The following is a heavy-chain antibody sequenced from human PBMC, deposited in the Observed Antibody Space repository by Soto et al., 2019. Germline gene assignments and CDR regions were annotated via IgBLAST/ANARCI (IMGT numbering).Heavy chain of an antibody. Sequence: DVQLVESGGGLIQPGESLRLSCDASGLTISSKKLMGWVQQAAGEGLEWASVLYDVDGSFYADSVTGRFTTSSDSSKTTVYLQKNDLRPDDTAVYHLATWHELEHAFDVWGRGATVTISS. CDR2: LYDVDGS. J-gene: IGHJ3*01. CDR3: ATWHELEHAFDV. V-gene: IGHV3-53*01. D-gene: IGHD1-1*01. CDR1: GLTISSKK.